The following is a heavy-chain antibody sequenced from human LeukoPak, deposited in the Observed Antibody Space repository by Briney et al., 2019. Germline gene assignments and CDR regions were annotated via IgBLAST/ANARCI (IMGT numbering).Heavy chain of an antibody. J-gene: IGHJ4*02. CDR1: GFTFSSCA. Sequence: GGSLRLSCAASGFTFSSCALSWVRLAPGKGLEWVSSISGSGANTYYADFVQGRFTVSRDNSRNTLYLQMNSLRADDTAVYYCAGRDYSGSGTFYNPLDYWGQGTLVTVSS. CDR2: ISGSGANT. CDR3: AGRDYSGSGTFYNPLDY. V-gene: IGHV3-23*01. D-gene: IGHD3-10*01.